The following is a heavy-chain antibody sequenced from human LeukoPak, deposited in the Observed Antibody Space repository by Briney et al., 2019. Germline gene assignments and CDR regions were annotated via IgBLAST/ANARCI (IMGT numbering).Heavy chain of an antibody. V-gene: IGHV3-49*03. J-gene: IGHJ4*02. Sequence: GGSLRLSCTASGFTFGDYAMSWIRQAPGKGLEWVGFIRSKAYGETADYAASVKGRFTVSRDDSKAIAYLQMNSLKTEGTAVYHCTRDRGAYNLYDYWGQGTLVTVSS. CDR1: GFTFGDYA. CDR3: TRDRGAYNLYDY. D-gene: IGHD1-1*01. CDR2: IRSKAYGETA.